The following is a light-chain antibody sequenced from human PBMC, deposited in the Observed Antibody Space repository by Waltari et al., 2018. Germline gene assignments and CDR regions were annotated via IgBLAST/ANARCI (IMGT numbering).Light chain of an antibody. CDR1: SRSASTRSY. J-gene: IGLJ1*01. Sequence: TVVTQKPSFSVSHGGTVTPTCGLTSRSASTRSYPSWYQQTPGQAPRTLIYKTNTRSSGVPDRFSGSILGNKAALTITGAQADDESDYYCMLYLGSGLRVFVTGTKVTVL. V-gene: IGLV8-61*01. CDR2: KTN. CDR3: MLYLGSGLRV.